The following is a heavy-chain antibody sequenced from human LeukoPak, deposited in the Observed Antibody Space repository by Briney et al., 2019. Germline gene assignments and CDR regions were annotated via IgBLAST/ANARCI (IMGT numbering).Heavy chain of an antibody. D-gene: IGHD3-22*01. J-gene: IGHJ4*02. Sequence: GESLKISCKGSGYSFSIYWIGWVRQMPGKGLEWMGIIYPGDSETRYSPSFQGQVTISADKSISTAYLELSRLRSDDTAVYYCARADDSSGYYLLYYFDYWGQGTLVTVSS. CDR1: GYSFSIYW. CDR3: ARADDSSGYYLLYYFDY. V-gene: IGHV5-51*01. CDR2: IYPGDSET.